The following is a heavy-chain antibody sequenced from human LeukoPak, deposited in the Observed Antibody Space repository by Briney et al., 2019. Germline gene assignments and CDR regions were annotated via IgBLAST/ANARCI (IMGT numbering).Heavy chain of an antibody. Sequence: PSETLSLTCTVSGGSISGYYYNWIRQPPGKGLEWIGYIYYSGSTNYNPSLKSRVTISLDTSKNQFSLKLSSVTTAETAVYYCARSVVTLYWYFDLWGRGTLVTVSS. CDR3: ARSVVTLYWYFDL. CDR2: IYYSGST. CDR1: GGSISGYY. J-gene: IGHJ2*01. D-gene: IGHD4-23*01. V-gene: IGHV4-59*01.